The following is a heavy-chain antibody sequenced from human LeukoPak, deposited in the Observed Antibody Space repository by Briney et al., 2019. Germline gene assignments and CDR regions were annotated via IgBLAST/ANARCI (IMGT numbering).Heavy chain of an antibody. CDR1: GFTFSSYA. J-gene: IGHJ4*02. Sequence: GGTLRLSCAASGFTFSSYAMSWVRQAPGKGLEWVSAISGSGGSTYYADSVKGRFTISRDNSKSTLYLQMNSLRAEDTAVYYCAKARPSYDSSGYFDYWGQGTLVTVSS. CDR2: ISGSGGST. CDR3: AKARPSYDSSGYFDY. D-gene: IGHD3-22*01. V-gene: IGHV3-23*01.